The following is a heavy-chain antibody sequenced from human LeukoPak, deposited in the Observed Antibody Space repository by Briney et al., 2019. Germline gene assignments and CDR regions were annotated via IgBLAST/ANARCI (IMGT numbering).Heavy chain of an antibody. CDR3: ARLYYYDSSGYYYGFDP. V-gene: IGHV1-8*03. Sequence: ASVKVSCKASGYTFTSYDINWVRQATGQGLEWMGWMNPNSGNTGYAQKFQGRVTITRNTSISTAYMELSSLRSEDTAVYYCARLYYYDSSGYYYGFDPWGQGTLVTVSS. CDR2: MNPNSGNT. J-gene: IGHJ5*02. D-gene: IGHD3-22*01. CDR1: GYTFTSYD.